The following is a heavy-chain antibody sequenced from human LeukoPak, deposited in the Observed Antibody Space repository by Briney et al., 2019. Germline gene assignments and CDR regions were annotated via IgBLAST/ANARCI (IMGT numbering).Heavy chain of an antibody. CDR2: IYYSGTT. CDR3: ARQISDYYYYYIDV. V-gene: IGHV4-59*04. J-gene: IGHJ6*03. CDR1: GGSISSYY. D-gene: IGHD3-10*01. Sequence: SETLSLTCTVSGGSISSYYWSWIRQPPGQGLEWIGTIYYSGTTYYNPSLESRVTISEDTSRNQFSLTLRSLTAADTAVYYCARQISDYYYYYIDVWGKGTAVTVSS.